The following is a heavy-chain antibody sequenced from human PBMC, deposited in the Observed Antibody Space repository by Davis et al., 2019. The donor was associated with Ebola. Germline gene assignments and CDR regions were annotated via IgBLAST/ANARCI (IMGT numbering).Heavy chain of an antibody. J-gene: IGHJ4*02. V-gene: IGHV5-51*01. Sequence: GESLKISCYGSGYNFRDYWVVWVRQVPGKGLEWMGNIYPGDSDTRYSPSFKGQVTLSVDKSTATAYLQWRSLKASDIAIYYCARQGGGSGRLTSFDYWGQGTLVTVSS. D-gene: IGHD3-16*01. CDR2: IYPGDSDT. CDR1: GYNFRDYW. CDR3: ARQGGGSGRLTSFDY.